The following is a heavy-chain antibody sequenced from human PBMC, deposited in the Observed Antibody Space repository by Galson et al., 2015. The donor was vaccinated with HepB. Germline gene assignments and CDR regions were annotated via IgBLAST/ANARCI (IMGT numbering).Heavy chain of an antibody. Sequence: SVKVSCKASGYTFTTYYMHWVRQAPGQGLEWVGLINPSGGSTIYAQKFQGRVTMTRDTSTSKVNMEMSSLRAEDTAVYYCGRGGHTLTAENDYWGQGTLVTVSS. J-gene: IGHJ4*02. CDR1: GYTFTTYY. CDR3: GRGGHTLTAENDY. V-gene: IGHV1-46*01. CDR2: INPSGGST. D-gene: IGHD3-16*01.